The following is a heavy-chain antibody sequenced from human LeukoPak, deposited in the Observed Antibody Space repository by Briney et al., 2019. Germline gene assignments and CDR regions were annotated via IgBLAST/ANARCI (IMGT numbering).Heavy chain of an antibody. Sequence: GASLEISCKASGSSFSSYWIALGRQLPGKGLEWMGIIYPGGSETRYSPSFQGQVTISADESNSTAYVQWSSLKASDSAVYYCASLGPYSSSINYFDSWGQGILVTVSS. CDR2: IYPGGSET. V-gene: IGHV5-51*01. CDR3: ASLGPYSSSINYFDS. CDR1: GSSFSSYW. J-gene: IGHJ4*02. D-gene: IGHD6-6*01.